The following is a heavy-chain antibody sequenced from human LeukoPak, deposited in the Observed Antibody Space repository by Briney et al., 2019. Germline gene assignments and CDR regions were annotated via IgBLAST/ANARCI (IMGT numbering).Heavy chain of an antibody. CDR2: INHSGST. CDR1: GGSFSGYY. Sequence: SETLSLTCAVYGGSFSGYYWSWIRQPPGQGLEWIGEINHSGSTNYNPSLKSRVTISVDTSKNQFSLKLSSVTAADTAVYYCARIYSGSYYVYYFDYWGQGTLVTVSS. CDR3: ARIYSGSYYVYYFDY. V-gene: IGHV4-34*01. D-gene: IGHD1-26*01. J-gene: IGHJ4*02.